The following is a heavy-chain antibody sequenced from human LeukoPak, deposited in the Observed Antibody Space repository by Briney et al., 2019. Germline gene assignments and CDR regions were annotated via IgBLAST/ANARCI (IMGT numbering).Heavy chain of an antibody. CDR1: GFTFSDSA. J-gene: IGHJ4*02. CDR2: IRSKANSYAT. V-gene: IGHV3-73*01. CDR3: VTAVAGPDY. D-gene: IGHD6-19*01. Sequence: GGSLRLSCAASGFTFSDSAMHWVRQASGKGLEWVGRIRSKANSYATAYAASAKGRFTISRDESKNTAYLQMNSLKTEDTAVYYCVTAVAGPDYWGQGTLVTVSS.